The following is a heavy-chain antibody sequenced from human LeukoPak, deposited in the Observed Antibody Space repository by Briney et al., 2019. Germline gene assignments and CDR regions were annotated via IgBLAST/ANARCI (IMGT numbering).Heavy chain of an antibody. V-gene: IGHV4-59*12. CDR1: GASISGYY. J-gene: IGHJ4*02. Sequence: SETLSLTCTVSGASISGYYWSWIRQPPGKGLEWTGYMHSTGSTNQNPSLKSRVTMSVDTSQNQFSLNLTSVTAADTAVYYCAREPGYCSGDSCYGFDYWGQGTLVTVSS. D-gene: IGHD2-15*01. CDR2: MHSTGST. CDR3: AREPGYCSGDSCYGFDY.